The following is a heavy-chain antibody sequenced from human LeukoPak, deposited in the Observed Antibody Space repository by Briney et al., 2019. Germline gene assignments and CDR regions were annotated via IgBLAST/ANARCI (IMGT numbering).Heavy chain of an antibody. CDR3: ARSSVLGQRGFGELRTLPFDY. Sequence: GGSLRLSCAASGFTFSSYAMSWVRQAPGKGLEWVSAISGSGGSTYYADSVKGRFTISRDNSKNTLYLQMNSLRAEDTAVYYCARSSVLGQRGFGELRTLPFDYWGQGTLVTVSS. V-gene: IGHV3-23*01. J-gene: IGHJ4*02. CDR2: ISGSGGST. D-gene: IGHD3-10*01. CDR1: GFTFSSYA.